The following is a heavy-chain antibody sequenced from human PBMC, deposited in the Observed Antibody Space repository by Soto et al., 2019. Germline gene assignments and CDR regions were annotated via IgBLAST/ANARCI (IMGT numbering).Heavy chain of an antibody. D-gene: IGHD6-19*01. CDR2: ISGSGGST. V-gene: IGHV3-23*01. CDR1: GFTFSSYA. CDR3: AKAHNHSSGCRYFDY. Sequence: GGSLRLSCAASGFTFSSYAMSWVRQAPGKGLEWVSAISGSGGSTYYADSVKGRFTISRDNSKNTLYLQMNSLRAEDTAVYYCAKAHNHSSGCRYFDYWGQGTLVTVSS. J-gene: IGHJ4*02.